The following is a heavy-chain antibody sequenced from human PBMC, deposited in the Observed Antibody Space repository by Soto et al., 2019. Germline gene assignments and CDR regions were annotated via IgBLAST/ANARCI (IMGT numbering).Heavy chain of an antibody. CDR3: ARRIGYCSSTSCYRLDY. V-gene: IGHV3-23*01. CDR2: ISGSGGST. Sequence: GGSLRLSCAASGFTFSSYAMSWVRQAPGKGLEWVSAISGSGGSTYYADSVKGRFTISRDNSKNTLYLQMNSLRAEDTAVYYCARRIGYCSSTSCYRLDYWGQGTRVTVSS. J-gene: IGHJ4*02. CDR1: GFTFSSYA. D-gene: IGHD2-2*01.